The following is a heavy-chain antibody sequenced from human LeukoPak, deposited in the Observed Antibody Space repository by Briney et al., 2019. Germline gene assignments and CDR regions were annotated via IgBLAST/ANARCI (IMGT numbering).Heavy chain of an antibody. Sequence: SQTLSLTCAISGDSVSSDSATWNWIRQSPSRGLEWLGRTYYRSKWYKYYAVSVKGRITINPDTSKNQFSLQLNSVTPEDTAVYYCARDGDPWVLNNEFDYWGQGTLVTVSS. CDR3: ARDGDPWVLNNEFDY. J-gene: IGHJ4*02. V-gene: IGHV6-1*01. CDR2: TYYRSKWYK. D-gene: IGHD7-27*01. CDR1: GDSVSSDSAT.